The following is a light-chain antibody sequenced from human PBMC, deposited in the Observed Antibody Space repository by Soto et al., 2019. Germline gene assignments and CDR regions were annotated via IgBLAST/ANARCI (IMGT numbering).Light chain of an antibody. V-gene: IGKV1-13*02. CDR3: QQFIAYPHT. Sequence: AIQLTQSPSSLSASVGDTVTITCRASQGITNCLAWYQQTPGKPPKVLIYDASTLESGVPSRFSGSGSGTDFTLTISSLQPDEFGSYYCQQFIAYPHTFGQGTKLEIK. CDR2: DAS. J-gene: IGKJ2*01. CDR1: QGITNC.